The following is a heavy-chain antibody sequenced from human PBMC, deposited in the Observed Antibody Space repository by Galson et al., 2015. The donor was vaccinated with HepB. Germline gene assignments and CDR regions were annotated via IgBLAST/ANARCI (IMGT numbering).Heavy chain of an antibody. Sequence: SVKVSCKASGGTFSSYAISWVRQAPGQGLEWMGGIIPIFGTANYAQKFQGRVTLTADESTSTAYMELSSLRSEDTAVYYCASHSDIVVVVAATSSYYYYYMDVWGKGTTVTVSS. CDR1: GGTFSSYA. CDR2: IIPIFGTA. D-gene: IGHD2-15*01. J-gene: IGHJ6*03. CDR3: ASHSDIVVVVAATSSYYYYYMDV. V-gene: IGHV1-69*13.